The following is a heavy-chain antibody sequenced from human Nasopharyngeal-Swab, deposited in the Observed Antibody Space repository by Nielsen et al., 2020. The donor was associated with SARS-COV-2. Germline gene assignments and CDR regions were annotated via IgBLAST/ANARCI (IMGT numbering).Heavy chain of an antibody. V-gene: IGHV3-23*01. D-gene: IGHD3-16*01. CDR1: GFSFSDYY. J-gene: IGHJ3*02. CDR2: VSSSGGNT. CDR3: AKERVMITFGGTYNAFDI. Sequence: GESLKISCAASGFSFSDYYMAWIRQAPGKGLECVSAVSSSGGNTYYADSLKGRFTVSRDNSKNTVYLQMNSLRAEDTAIYYCAKERVMITFGGTYNAFDIWGQGTMVTVSS.